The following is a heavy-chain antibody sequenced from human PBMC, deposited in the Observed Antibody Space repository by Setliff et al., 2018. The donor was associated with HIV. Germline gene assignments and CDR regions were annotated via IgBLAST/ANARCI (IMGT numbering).Heavy chain of an antibody. J-gene: IGHJ4*02. Sequence: GASVKVSCKASGYTFTSYAMHWVRQAPGQRLEWMGWINAGNGNTNYAQKFQGWLTMTRDTSISTAYMELSRLRSDDTAVYYCARGMDYYDTSGYYQYYFDYWGQGTLVTVSS. CDR1: GYTFTSYA. CDR2: INAGNGNT. V-gene: IGHV1-3*01. CDR3: ARGMDYYDTSGYYQYYFDY. D-gene: IGHD3-22*01.